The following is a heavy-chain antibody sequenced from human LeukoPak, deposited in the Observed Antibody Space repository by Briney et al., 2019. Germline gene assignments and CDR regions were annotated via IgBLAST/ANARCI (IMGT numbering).Heavy chain of an antibody. J-gene: IGHJ4*02. CDR3: ARDYGGKFDY. CDR1: GGSISSYF. V-gene: IGHV4-59*12. D-gene: IGHD4-23*01. CDR2: IYYSGST. Sequence: SETLSLTCTVSGGSISSYFWSWIRQPPGKGLEWIGYIYYSGSTNYNPSLKSRLTISVDTSRNQFSLKLRSVTAADTAVYYCARDYGGKFDYWGQGTLVTVSS.